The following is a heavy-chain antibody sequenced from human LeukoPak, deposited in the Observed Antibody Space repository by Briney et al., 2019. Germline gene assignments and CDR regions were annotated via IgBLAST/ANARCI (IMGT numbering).Heavy chain of an antibody. D-gene: IGHD2-2*01. CDR1: GFTFSSYA. CDR2: ISGSGGST. CDR3: AKVREGDPIVVVPAADFDY. J-gene: IGHJ4*02. Sequence: GGSLRLSCAASGFTFSSYAMSWVRQAPGKGLEWVSAISGSGGSTYYADSVKGRFTISRDNSKNTLYLQMNSLRAEDTAVYYCAKVREGDPIVVVPAADFDYWGQGTPVTVSS. V-gene: IGHV3-23*01.